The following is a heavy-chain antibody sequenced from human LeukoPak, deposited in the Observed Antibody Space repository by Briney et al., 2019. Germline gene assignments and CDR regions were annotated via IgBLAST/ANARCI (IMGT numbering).Heavy chain of an antibody. CDR3: ARSRVRSFDY. CDR1: GGSISSGDYF. Sequence: SETLSLTCSVSGGSISSGDYFWSWIRQPPGKGLEWIGYTYNSGSTYYNPSLKSRVTISEDTSKDQFSLKLTSVTAADTAVYYCARSRVRSFDYWGQGTLVTVSS. J-gene: IGHJ4*02. CDR2: TYNSGST. D-gene: IGHD3-3*01. V-gene: IGHV4-30-4*01.